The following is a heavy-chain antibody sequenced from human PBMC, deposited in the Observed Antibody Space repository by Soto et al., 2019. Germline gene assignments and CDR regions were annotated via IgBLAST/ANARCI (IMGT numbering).Heavy chain of an antibody. CDR2: INPNSGGT. V-gene: IGHV1-2*02. D-gene: IGHD3-3*01. Sequence: QVQLVQSGAEVKKPGASMKVSCKPSGHTFSAYYIHWVRQAPGQGLELMGWINPNSGGTNYAQKFQGRVTMTRDTSSRTVYMELSRLTSDDTAVYYCARALIRFLDWIPENYYYGMDVWGQGTTVTVSS. CDR3: ARALIRFLDWIPENYYYGMDV. J-gene: IGHJ6*02. CDR1: GHTFSAYY.